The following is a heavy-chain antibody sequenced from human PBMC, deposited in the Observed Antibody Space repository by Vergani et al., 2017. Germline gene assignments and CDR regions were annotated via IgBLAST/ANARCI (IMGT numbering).Heavy chain of an antibody. V-gene: IGHV4-61*02. D-gene: IGHD3-3*01. CDR2: SYTSGST. Sequence: QVQLQESGPGLVKPSQTLSLTCTVSGGSISSGSYYWSWIRQPAGKGLEWIGRSYTSGSTNYNPSLKSRVTISVDTSKNQFSLKLSSVTAADTAVYYCARSDLWSGYYVGFDYWGQGTLVTVSS. CDR3: ARSDLWSGYYVGFDY. J-gene: IGHJ4*02. CDR1: GGSISSGSYY.